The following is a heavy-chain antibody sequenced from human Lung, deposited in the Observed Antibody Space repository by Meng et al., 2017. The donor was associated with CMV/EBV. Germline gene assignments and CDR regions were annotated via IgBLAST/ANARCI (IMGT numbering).Heavy chain of an antibody. J-gene: IGHJ6*02. CDR1: GFTFSSYG. CDR3: AKDGRGYSYGYGMDV. V-gene: IGHV3-30*02. D-gene: IGHD5-18*01. Sequence: GGSLRLXCAASGFTFSSYGMHWVRQAPGKGLEWVAFIRYDGSNKYYADSVKGRFTISRDNSKNTLYLQMNSLRAEDTAVYYCAKDGRGYSYGYGMDVWGQRTRVTVSS. CDR2: IRYDGSNK.